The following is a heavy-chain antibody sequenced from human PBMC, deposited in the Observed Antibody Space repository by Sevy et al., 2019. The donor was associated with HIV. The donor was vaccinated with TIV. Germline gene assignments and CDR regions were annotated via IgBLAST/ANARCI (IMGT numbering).Heavy chain of an antibody. V-gene: IGHV3-7*01. CDR1: GFTFYNFA. Sequence: GGSLRLSCAASGFTFYNFAMNWVRQAPGKGLEWVATINQDGSETFYVDSVKGRFTISRHNPRKSLYLQMNSLSAEDTAVYYCARLFYGSADYWGQGTLVTVSS. CDR3: ARLFYGSADY. J-gene: IGHJ4*02. D-gene: IGHD3-10*01. CDR2: INQDGSET.